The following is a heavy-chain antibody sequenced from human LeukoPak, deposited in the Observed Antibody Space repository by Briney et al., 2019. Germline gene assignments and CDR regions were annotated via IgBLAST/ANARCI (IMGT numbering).Heavy chain of an antibody. CDR3: AINIVLTTSGYYYGMDV. CDR1: GFTFSSYG. J-gene: IGHJ6*02. CDR2: IWYDGSNK. D-gene: IGHD4-11*01. V-gene: IGHV3-33*01. Sequence: QPGRSLRLSCAASGFTFSSYGMHWVRQAPGKGLEWVAVIWYDGSNKYYADSVKGRLTISRDNSKNTLYLQMNSLRAENTAVYYRAINIVLTTSGYYYGMDVWGQGTTVTVSS.